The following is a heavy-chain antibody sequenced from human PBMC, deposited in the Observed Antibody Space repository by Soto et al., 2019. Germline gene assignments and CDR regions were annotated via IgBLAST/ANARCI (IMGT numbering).Heavy chain of an antibody. J-gene: IGHJ4*02. CDR1: GYTFTNYA. CDR3: ARRNVYGSGSYSFDY. Sequence: QVQLVQSGAEVKKPGASVKVSCKASGYTFTNYAMHWVCQAPGQRLEWMGWSNAAIGNTKYSQKFQVSVTITRDTSANTAYMELSSLRSEDTVVYYCARRNVYGSGSYSFDYWGQGTLVTVSS. D-gene: IGHD3-10*01. V-gene: IGHV1-3*01. CDR2: SNAAIGNT.